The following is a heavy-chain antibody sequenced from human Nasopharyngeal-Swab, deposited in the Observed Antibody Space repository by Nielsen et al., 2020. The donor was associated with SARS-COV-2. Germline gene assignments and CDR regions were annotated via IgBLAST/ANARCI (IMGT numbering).Heavy chain of an antibody. V-gene: IGHV4-59*01. Sequence: WIRQPPGKGLEWIGYIYYSGSTNYNPSLKSRVTISVDTSKNQFSMKLSSVTAADTAVYYCARGGLGVYDCSVFYYLTYWGQGTLVTVSS. D-gene: IGHD3-22*01. CDR3: ARGGLGVYDCSVFYYLTY. J-gene: IGHJ4*02. CDR2: IYYSGST.